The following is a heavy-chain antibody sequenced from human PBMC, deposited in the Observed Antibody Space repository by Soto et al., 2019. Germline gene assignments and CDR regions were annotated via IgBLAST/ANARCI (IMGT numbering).Heavy chain of an antibody. J-gene: IGHJ6*03. D-gene: IGHD2-2*01. CDR1: GFTFSSYA. CDR3: AKTFLSADCSSTSCYDYYYYYMDV. CDR2: ISGSGGST. V-gene: IGHV3-23*01. Sequence: GGSLRLSCAASGFTFSSYAMSWVRQAPGKGLEWVSAISGSGGSTYYADSVKGRFTISRDNSKNTLYLQMNSLRAEDTAVYYCAKTFLSADCSSTSCYDYYYYYMDVWGKGTTVTVSS.